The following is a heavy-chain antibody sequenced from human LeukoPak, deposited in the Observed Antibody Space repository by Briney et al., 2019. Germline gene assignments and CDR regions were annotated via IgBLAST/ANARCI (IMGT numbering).Heavy chain of an antibody. Sequence: PGGSLRLSCAASGFTFSSYAMMWVRQAPGQGLDWVSTISVSGGSPHYADSVKGRFTISRDNSKNTLFLQMNSLRAEDTAVYYCASDQSGCFDYWGQGTLVTVSS. CDR2: ISVSGGSP. CDR3: ASDQSGCFDY. J-gene: IGHJ4*02. CDR1: GFTFSSYA. V-gene: IGHV3-23*01. D-gene: IGHD6-19*01.